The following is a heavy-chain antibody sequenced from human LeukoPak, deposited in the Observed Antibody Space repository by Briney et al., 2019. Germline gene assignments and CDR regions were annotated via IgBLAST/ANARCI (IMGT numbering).Heavy chain of an antibody. Sequence: ASGKVSCKASGYTFTGYYMHWVRQAPGQGLEWMGWINPNSGGTNYEQKFQGRVTMTRDTSISTAYMELSRLRSDDTAVYYCAREGQYSSSWPDYWGQGTLVTVSS. CDR2: INPNSGGT. CDR1: GYTFTGYY. V-gene: IGHV1-2*02. CDR3: AREGQYSSSWPDY. J-gene: IGHJ4*02. D-gene: IGHD6-13*01.